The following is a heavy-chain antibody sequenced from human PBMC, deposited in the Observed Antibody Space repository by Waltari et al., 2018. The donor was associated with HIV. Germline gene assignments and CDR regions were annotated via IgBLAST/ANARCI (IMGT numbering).Heavy chain of an antibody. D-gene: IGHD3-3*01. V-gene: IGHV1-69*08. J-gene: IGHJ5*01. CDR3: ASARETMGVDFDS. Sequence: QVHLVQSGAEVKKPGSSVKVSCKASGGAFVSHSFNWVRQAPGQGLEWMGRATPMFGTANYARKFQGRVTITADKSTTTAYMELNGLGIDDTAVYYCASARETMGVDFDSWGQGTLVTVS. CDR2: ATPMFGTA. CDR1: GGAFVSHS.